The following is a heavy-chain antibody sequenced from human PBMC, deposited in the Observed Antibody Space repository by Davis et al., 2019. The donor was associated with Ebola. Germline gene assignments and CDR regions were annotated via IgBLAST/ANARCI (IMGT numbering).Heavy chain of an antibody. D-gene: IGHD6-6*01. CDR1: GGTFSSYA. V-gene: IGHV1-18*01. J-gene: IGHJ4*02. Sequence: AASVKVSCKASGGTFSSYAISWVRQAPGQGLEWMGWISAYNGNTNYAQKLQGRVTMTTDTSTSTAYMELRSLRSDDTAVYYCARDGRIAARPPVGYWGQGTLVTVSS. CDR2: ISAYNGNT. CDR3: ARDGRIAARPPVGY.